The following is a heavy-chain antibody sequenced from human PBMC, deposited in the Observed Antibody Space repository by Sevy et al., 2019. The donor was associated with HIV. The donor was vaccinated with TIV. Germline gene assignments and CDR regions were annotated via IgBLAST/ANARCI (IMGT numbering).Heavy chain of an antibody. J-gene: IGHJ6*02. CDR2: ISSISNYI. D-gene: IGHD3-10*01. V-gene: IGHV3-21*01. CDR1: GFTFSDYN. CDR3: ARGTSSFREGIYYGMDV. Sequence: GGSLRLSCAASGFTFSDYNMNWVRQAPGKGLEWVSSISSISNYIYYADSVKGRFTISRDNAKNSLYLQMNSLRAEDTAVYYFARGTSSFREGIYYGMDVWGQGTTVTVSS.